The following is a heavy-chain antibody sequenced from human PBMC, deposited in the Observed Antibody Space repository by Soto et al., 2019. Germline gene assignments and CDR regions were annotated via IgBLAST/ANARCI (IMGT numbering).Heavy chain of an antibody. V-gene: IGHV1-69*13. CDR1: GGTFSSYA. CDR3: ARAAHGGNGNWFDP. CDR2: IIPIFGTA. Sequence: ASVKVSCKASGGTFSSYAISWVRQAPGQGLEWMGGIIPIFGTANYAQKFQGRVTIAADESTSTAYMELSSLRSEDTAVCYCARAAHGGNGNWFDPWGQGTLVTVSS. J-gene: IGHJ5*02. D-gene: IGHD2-15*01.